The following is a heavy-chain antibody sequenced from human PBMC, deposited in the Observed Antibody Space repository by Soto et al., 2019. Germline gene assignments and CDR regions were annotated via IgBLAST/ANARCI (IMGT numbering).Heavy chain of an antibody. V-gene: IGHV1-69*13. CDR3: ASTYLGDSYYYGMDV. J-gene: IGHJ6*02. CDR1: GGTFSSYA. D-gene: IGHD2-21*02. CDR2: IIPIFGTA. Sequence: GASVKVSCKASGGTFSSYAISWVRQAPGQGLEWMGGIIPIFGTANYAQKFQGRVTITADESTSTAYMELSSLRSEDTAVYYCASTYLGDSYYYGMDVWGQGTTVTVSS.